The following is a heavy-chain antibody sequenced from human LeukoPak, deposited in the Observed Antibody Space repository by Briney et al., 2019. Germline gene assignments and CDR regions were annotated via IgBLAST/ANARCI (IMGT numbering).Heavy chain of an antibody. J-gene: IGHJ4*02. CDR3: AKDSHSGYFDY. Sequence: GGSLRLSCAGSGFSLTTYGMSWVRQSPGKGLEWVSGIGGYDGSTYYADSLKGRFTVSKDTSKNTLYLQMNSLTAGDTAVYYCAKDSHSGYFDYWGQGTLVTVSS. D-gene: IGHD1-26*01. CDR2: IGGYDGST. V-gene: IGHV3-23*01. CDR1: GFSLTTYG.